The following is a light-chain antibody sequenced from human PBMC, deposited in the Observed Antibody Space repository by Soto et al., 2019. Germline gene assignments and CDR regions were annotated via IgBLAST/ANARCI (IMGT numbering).Light chain of an antibody. J-gene: IGKJ1*01. CDR1: QSISSY. CDR3: QQSYSIPWT. Sequence: DIHMTQSPSSLSASVGDRVSITCRASQSISSYLNWYQQKPGKAPKVLIYAASSLQSGVPSRFSCSGSGTDFTLTISSLQPEDFATYYCQQSYSIPWTFGQGTKVDIK. CDR2: AAS. V-gene: IGKV1-39*01.